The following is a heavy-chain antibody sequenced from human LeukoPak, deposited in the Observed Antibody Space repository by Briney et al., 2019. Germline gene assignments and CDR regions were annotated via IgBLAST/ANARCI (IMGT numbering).Heavy chain of an antibody. V-gene: IGHV4-59*01. CDR1: GGSMNDYY. CDR3: ARDRYCIGGICYSGRFDS. CDR2: IYYSGST. D-gene: IGHD2-15*01. Sequence: PSETLSLTCTVSGGSMNDYYWSWLRQPPGKGLEWIGYIYYSGSTNYNPSLKSRVSISIDTSKNQFSLKLSSVTAADTAVYYCARDRYCIGGICYSGRFDSWGRGTLVTVSS. J-gene: IGHJ5*01.